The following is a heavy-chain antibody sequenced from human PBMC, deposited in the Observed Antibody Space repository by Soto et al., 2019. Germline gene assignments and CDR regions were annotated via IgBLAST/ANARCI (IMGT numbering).Heavy chain of an antibody. CDR1: GGSISSGDYY. D-gene: IGHD3-3*01. J-gene: IGHJ4*02. CDR2: IYYSGST. V-gene: IGHV4-30-4*01. Sequence: SETLSLTCTVSGGSISSGDYYWSWIRQPPGKGLEWIGYIYYSGSTYYNPSLKSRVTISVDTSKNQFSLKLSSVTAADTAVYYCARGSHYDFWSGYYFDYWGQGTLVTVSS. CDR3: ARGSHYDFWSGYYFDY.